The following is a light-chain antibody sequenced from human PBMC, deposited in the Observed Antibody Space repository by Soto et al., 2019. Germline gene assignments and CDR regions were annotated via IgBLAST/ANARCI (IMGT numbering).Light chain of an antibody. CDR1: QTISMY. J-gene: IGKJ4*01. Sequence: DIQMTQSPSSLSASVGDRVTITCRASQTISMYLNWYQHKPGKAPILLISAASILESGVPSRFSGSRSGTEFILTISSLQPEDCATYYCQQSFSTPPFTFGGGTKVEIK. CDR3: QQSFSTPPFT. CDR2: AAS. V-gene: IGKV1-39*01.